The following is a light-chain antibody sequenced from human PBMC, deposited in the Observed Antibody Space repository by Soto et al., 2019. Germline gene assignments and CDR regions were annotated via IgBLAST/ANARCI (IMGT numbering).Light chain of an antibody. J-gene: IGLJ3*02. Sequence: QSVLTQSASVSGSPGQSITISCTGTSSDVGGYNYVSWYQQHPGKAPKLIIYDVSNRPSGVSTRFSGSKSGNTASLTISGLQAEDEADYSCSSYTRTSSWVFGGGTKVTVL. CDR2: DVS. CDR3: SSYTRTSSWV. V-gene: IGLV2-14*01. CDR1: SSDVGGYNY.